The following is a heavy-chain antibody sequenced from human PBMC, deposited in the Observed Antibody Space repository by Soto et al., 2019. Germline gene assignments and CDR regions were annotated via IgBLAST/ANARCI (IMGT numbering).Heavy chain of an antibody. CDR1: GFTFSYAW. CDR2: IENKTDGGTA. Sequence: GGSLRLSCAASGFTFSYAWMSWVRQAPGKGLEWVGRIENKTDGGTADYAAFVKGRFIISRDDSENTLYLQMNSLKTEDTAVYYCTTVAMTWGHWGQGTLVTVSS. CDR3: TTVAMTWGH. V-gene: IGHV3-15*04. D-gene: IGHD3-16*01. J-gene: IGHJ4*02.